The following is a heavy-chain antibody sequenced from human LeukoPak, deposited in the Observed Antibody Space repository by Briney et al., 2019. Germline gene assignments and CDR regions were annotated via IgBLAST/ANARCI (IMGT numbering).Heavy chain of an antibody. CDR2: ISGSGGST. V-gene: IGHV3-23*01. CDR3: AKDFWSGYYTQILSYYFDY. CDR1: GFTFSSYA. J-gene: IGHJ4*02. D-gene: IGHD3-3*01. Sequence: GGSLRLSCAASGFTFSSYAMSWVRQAPGKGLEWVSAISGSGGSTYYADSVKGRVTISRDNSQNTLYLQMNSLRAEDTAVYYCAKDFWSGYYTQILSYYFDYWGQGTLVTVSS.